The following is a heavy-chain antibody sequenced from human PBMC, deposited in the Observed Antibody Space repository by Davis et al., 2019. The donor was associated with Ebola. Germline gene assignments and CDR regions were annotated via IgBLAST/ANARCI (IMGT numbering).Heavy chain of an antibody. CDR3: AKSAPGYCSGGSCYSAEYFQH. D-gene: IGHD2-15*01. V-gene: IGHV3-21*01. J-gene: IGHJ1*01. CDR2: ISSSSSYI. Sequence: GESLKISCAASGFTFSSYSMNWVRQAPGKGLEWVSSISSSSSYIYYADSVKGRFTISRDNAKNSLYLQMNSLRAEDTAVYYCAKSAPGYCSGGSCYSAEYFQHWGQGTLVTVSS. CDR1: GFTFSSYS.